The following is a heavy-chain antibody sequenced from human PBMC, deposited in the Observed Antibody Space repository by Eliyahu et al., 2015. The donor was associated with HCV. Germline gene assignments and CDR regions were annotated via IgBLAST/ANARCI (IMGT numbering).Heavy chain of an antibody. CDR1: GDSIRRSTYY. Sequence: QLQPLESGPRLVKPSETLSLTCSVSGDSIRRSTYYWGWVRQPPGKGLEWIGSIHPRWGPFFNPSLESRVTISIDTSNNHFSLRLTSLTAADTAMYFCTRGFDGGGGFDPWGQGTLVTVSS. CDR3: TRGFDGGGGFDP. CDR2: IHPRWGP. D-gene: IGHD2-21*01. V-gene: IGHV4-39*07. J-gene: IGHJ5*02.